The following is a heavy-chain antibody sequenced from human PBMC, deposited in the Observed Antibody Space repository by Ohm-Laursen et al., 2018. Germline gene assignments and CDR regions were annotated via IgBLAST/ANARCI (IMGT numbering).Heavy chain of an antibody. J-gene: IGHJ6*02. D-gene: IGHD2-21*01. V-gene: IGHV3-15*01. CDR2: IKSKTDGGTT. CDR1: GFTFSNAW. Sequence: SLRLSCAASGFTFSNAWMSWVRQAPGKGLEWVGRIKSKTDGGTTDYAAPVKGRFTISRDDSKNTLYLQMNSLKTEDTAVYYCARSISREESLYYYYDMDVWGQGTTVTVSS. CDR3: ARSISREESLYYYYDMDV.